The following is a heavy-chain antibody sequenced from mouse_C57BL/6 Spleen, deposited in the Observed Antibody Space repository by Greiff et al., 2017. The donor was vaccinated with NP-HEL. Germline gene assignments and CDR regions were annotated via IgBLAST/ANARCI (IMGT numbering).Heavy chain of an antibody. CDR1: GYAFTNYL. D-gene: IGHD2-2*01. CDR3: ARRGLRYYAMGY. J-gene: IGHJ4*01. V-gene: IGHV1-54*01. CDR2: INPGSGGT. Sequence: QVQLQQSGAELVRPGTSVKVSCKASGYAFTNYLIEWVKQRPGQGLEWIGVINPGSGGTNYNEKFKGKATLTADKSSSTAYMQLSSLTSEDSAVYCCARRGLRYYAMGYWGQGTSVTVAS.